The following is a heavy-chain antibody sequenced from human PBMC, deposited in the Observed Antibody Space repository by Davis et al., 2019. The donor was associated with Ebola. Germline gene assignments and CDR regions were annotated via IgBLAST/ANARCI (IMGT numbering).Heavy chain of an antibody. D-gene: IGHD5-24*01. Sequence: MPSETLSLTCTVSGGSVSSGSYYWSWIRQPPGKGLEWIGYIYYSGSTNYNPSLKSRVTISVDTSKNQFSLKLSSVTAADTAVYYCARHLTLATILFLDYWGQGTLVTVSS. CDR2: IYYSGST. V-gene: IGHV4-61*01. CDR1: GGSVSSGSYY. CDR3: ARHLTLATILFLDY. J-gene: IGHJ4*02.